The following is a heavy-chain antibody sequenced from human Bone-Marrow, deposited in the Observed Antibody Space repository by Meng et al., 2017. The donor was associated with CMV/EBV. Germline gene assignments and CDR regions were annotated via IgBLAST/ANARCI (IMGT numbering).Heavy chain of an antibody. V-gene: IGHV3-30*02. J-gene: IGHJ6*02. CDR2: IRYDGSNK. Sequence: GGSLRLSCAASGFTFSSYGMHWVRQAPGKGLEWVAFIRYDGSNKYYADSVKGRFTISRDNSKNTPYLQMNSLRAEDTAVYYCAKGSTVTLYYYYYGMDVWGQGTTVAVSS. D-gene: IGHD4-11*01. CDR3: AKGSTVTLYYYYYGMDV. CDR1: GFTFSSYG.